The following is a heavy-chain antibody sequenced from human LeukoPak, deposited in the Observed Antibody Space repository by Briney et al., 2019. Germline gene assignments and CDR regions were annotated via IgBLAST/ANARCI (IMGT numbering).Heavy chain of an antibody. J-gene: IGHJ4*02. CDR3: ARDFRDYFFYY. CDR2: INPNSGGT. Sequence: GASVNVSFKASGYTFTDYYIHWLRQAPGHGLEWMGWINPNSGGTNYAQKFRGRVTMTRDTSISTAYMELSRLTSDDTAVYYCARDFRDYFFYYWGQGTLVTVSS. CDR1: GYTFTDYY. V-gene: IGHV1-2*02.